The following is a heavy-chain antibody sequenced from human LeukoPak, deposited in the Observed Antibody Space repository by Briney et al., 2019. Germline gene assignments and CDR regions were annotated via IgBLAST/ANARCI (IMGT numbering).Heavy chain of an antibody. CDR3: AKGITPRTSYFDY. Sequence: GGSLRLSCAASEFSFSSHSMNWVRQVPGKGLEWVSTISGSGGDTYYADSVKGRLTISRDISKNTLYLQMNSLSVEDTAAYYCAKGITPRTSYFDYWGQGTLVTVSS. V-gene: IGHV3-23*01. D-gene: IGHD4-23*01. CDR1: EFSFSSHS. J-gene: IGHJ4*02. CDR2: ISGSGGDT.